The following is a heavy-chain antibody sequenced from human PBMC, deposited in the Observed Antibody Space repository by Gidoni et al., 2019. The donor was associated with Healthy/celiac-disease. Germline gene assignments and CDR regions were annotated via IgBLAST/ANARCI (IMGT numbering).Heavy chain of an antibody. D-gene: IGHD6-13*01. CDR3: ARHLEGSSWYDAFDI. J-gene: IGHJ3*02. Sequence: EVQLVQSGAEVKKPGESLRISCKGSGYSFTSYWISWVCQMPGKGLEWMGRIDPSDSYTNYSPSFQGHVTISADKSISTAYLQWSSLKASDTAMYYCARHLEGSSWYDAFDIWGQGTMVTVSS. V-gene: IGHV5-10-1*03. CDR2: IDPSDSYT. CDR1: GYSFTSYW.